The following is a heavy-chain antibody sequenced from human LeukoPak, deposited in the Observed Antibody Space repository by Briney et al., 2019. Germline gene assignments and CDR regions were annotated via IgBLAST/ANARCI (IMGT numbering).Heavy chain of an antibody. D-gene: IGHD2-2*01. V-gene: IGHV3-30-3*01. CDR3: AREFTSLDY. J-gene: IGHJ4*02. CDR1: GFTSSSYA. CDR2: ISYDGSNK. Sequence: GRSLRLSCAASGFTSSSYAMHWVRQAPGKGLEWVAVISYDGSNKYYADSVKGRFTISRDNSKNTLYLQMNGLRAEDTAVYYCAREFTSLDYWGQGTLVTVSS.